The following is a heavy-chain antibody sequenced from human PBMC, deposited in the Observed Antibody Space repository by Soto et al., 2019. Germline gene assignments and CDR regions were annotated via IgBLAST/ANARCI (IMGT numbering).Heavy chain of an antibody. CDR1: GYTFTNYG. J-gene: IGHJ4*02. D-gene: IGHD3-3*01. Sequence: QVQLVQSGVEVKKPGASVRVYCKASGYTFTNYGITWVRQAPGQGLEWLGWISGYNGNTHDAQKFQGRVPMTTDTSTSTAYMDLTSLRYDDTAVYYCARGGRFAVADTDYWGQGTLLTVSS. CDR3: ARGGRFAVADTDY. V-gene: IGHV1-18*01. CDR2: ISGYNGNT.